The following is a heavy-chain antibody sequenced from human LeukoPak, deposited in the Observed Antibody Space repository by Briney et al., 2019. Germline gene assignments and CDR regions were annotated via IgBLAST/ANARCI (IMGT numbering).Heavy chain of an antibody. CDR2: IYSGGST. CDR3: AKKSFDY. Sequence: GGSLRLSCAASGFTFSSYAMHWVRQAPGKGLEWVSVIYSGGSTYYADSVKGRFTISRDNSKNTLYLQMDSLRAEDTAVYYCAKKSFDYWGQGTLVTVSS. V-gene: IGHV3-53*01. CDR1: GFTFSSYA. J-gene: IGHJ4*02.